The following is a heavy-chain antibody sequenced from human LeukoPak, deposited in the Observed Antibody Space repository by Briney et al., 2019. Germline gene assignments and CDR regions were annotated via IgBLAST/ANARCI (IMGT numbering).Heavy chain of an antibody. V-gene: IGHV4-34*01. CDR3: ARLSEPDY. CDR2: INHSGST. Sequence: PSETLSLTCAVYGGSFSGYYWSWIRQPPGKGLEWIGEINHSGSTNYNPSLKSRVTISVDTSKNQFSLKLSSVTAADTAVYYCARLSEPDYWGQGTLVTVSS. J-gene: IGHJ4*02. CDR1: GGSFSGYY.